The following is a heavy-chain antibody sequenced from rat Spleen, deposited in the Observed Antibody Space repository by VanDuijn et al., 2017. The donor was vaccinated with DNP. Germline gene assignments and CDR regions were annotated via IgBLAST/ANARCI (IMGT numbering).Heavy chain of an antibody. D-gene: IGHD1-2*01. CDR3: TSDSLNSSSFVY. J-gene: IGHJ3*01. V-gene: IGHV2-63*01. Sequence: QVQLKESGPGLVQPSETLSLTCTVSGFSLNTYSVSWVRQPSGKGPEWMGKMWYDGDTAYNSALKSRLSISRDTSKSQVFLKMNSLQTDDTGTYYCTSDSLNSSSFVYWGQGSLVTVSS. CDR1: GFSLNTYS. CDR2: MWYDGDT.